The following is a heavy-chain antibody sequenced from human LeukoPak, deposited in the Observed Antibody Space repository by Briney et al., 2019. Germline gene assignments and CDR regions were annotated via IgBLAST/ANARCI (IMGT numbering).Heavy chain of an antibody. CDR1: GGSISSSSYY. CDR2: IYTSGST. D-gene: IGHD7-27*01. Sequence: PSETLSLTCTVSGGSISSSSYYWSWIRQPAGKGLEWIGRIYTSGSTNYNPSLKSRVTMSVDTSKNQFSLKLSSVTAADTAVYYCARDQLGDAFDIWGQGTMVTVSS. V-gene: IGHV4-61*02. J-gene: IGHJ3*02. CDR3: ARDQLGDAFDI.